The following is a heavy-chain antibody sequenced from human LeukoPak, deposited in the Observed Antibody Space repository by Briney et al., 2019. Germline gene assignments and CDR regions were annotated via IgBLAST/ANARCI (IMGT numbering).Heavy chain of an antibody. CDR2: IKTDGSEK. CDR1: GFTFSNYW. J-gene: IGHJ1*01. CDR3: ATYSSLNAREFQY. D-gene: IGHD3-22*01. Sequence: PGGSLRLSCEGSGFTFSNYWMSWVRQAPGKGLEWVANIKTDGSEKYYVGSVKGRFTISRDNAKNSLYLQMNSLRAEDTAVYYCATYSSLNAREFQYWGQGTLVTVSS. V-gene: IGHV3-7*01.